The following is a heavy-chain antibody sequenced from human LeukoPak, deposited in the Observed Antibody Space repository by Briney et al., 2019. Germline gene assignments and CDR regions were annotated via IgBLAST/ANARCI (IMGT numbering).Heavy chain of an antibody. Sequence: PGRSLRLSCAASGFTFSSNGMHWVHQPPGKGLELVGIIWYDGSNKYYADSVKGRFTISRDNSKNTLFLQMNSLRAEDTAVYYCARPYYSNYYYYGMDVWGQGTTVTVSS. J-gene: IGHJ6*02. V-gene: IGHV3-33*01. D-gene: IGHD4-11*01. CDR1: GFTFSSNG. CDR2: IWYDGSNK. CDR3: ARPYYSNYYYYGMDV.